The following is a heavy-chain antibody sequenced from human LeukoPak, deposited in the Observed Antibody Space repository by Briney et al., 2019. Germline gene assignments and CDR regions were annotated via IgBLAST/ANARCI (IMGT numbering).Heavy chain of an antibody. CDR1: GFTFSSYS. CDR3: ARPHYGDVYWYFDL. D-gene: IGHD4-17*01. Sequence: GGSLRLSCAASGFTFSSYSVNWVRQAPGKGLEWVSSISSSSSYIYYADSVKGRFAISRDNAKNSLYLQMNSLRAEDTAVYYCARPHYGDVYWYFDLWGRGTLVTVSS. J-gene: IGHJ2*01. V-gene: IGHV3-21*01. CDR2: ISSSSSYI.